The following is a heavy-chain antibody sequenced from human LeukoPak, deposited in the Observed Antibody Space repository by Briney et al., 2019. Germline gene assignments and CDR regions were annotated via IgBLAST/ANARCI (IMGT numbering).Heavy chain of an antibody. D-gene: IGHD6-19*01. V-gene: IGHV4-34*01. CDR2: INHSGST. CDR3: ARVIAVAGTGYFYMDV. CDR1: GGSFSGYY. Sequence: SETLSLTCAVYGGSFSGYYWSRIRQPPGKGLELIGEINHSGSTNYNPSLQSRVTISLHTSKNQFSVKLSSVTAADTAVYYCARVIAVAGTGYFYMDVWGKGTTVTVSS. J-gene: IGHJ6*03.